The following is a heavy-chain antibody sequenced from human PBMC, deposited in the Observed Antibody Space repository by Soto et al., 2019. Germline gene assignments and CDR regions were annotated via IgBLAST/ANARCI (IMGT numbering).Heavy chain of an antibody. CDR2: ISAYNGNT. V-gene: IGHV1-18*01. CDR1: ADTFTSYG. CDR3: ARSYYDFWSGLRFYYYYGMDV. J-gene: IGHJ6*02. D-gene: IGHD3-3*01. Sequence: ASVKVSCKASADTFTSYGISWVRQAPGQGLEWMGWISAYNGNTNYAQKLQGRVTMTTDTSTSTAYMELRSLRSDDTAVYYCARSYYDFWSGLRFYYYYGMDVWVQGTTVTGSS.